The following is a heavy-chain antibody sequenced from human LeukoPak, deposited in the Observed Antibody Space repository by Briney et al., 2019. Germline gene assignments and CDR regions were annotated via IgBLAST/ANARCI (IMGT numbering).Heavy chain of an antibody. Sequence: GGSLRLSCATSGLTFSNYWMSWVRQAPGKGLDWVANIKQDGSEKYYVDSVKGRFTVSRDNAKNSLYLQMNSLRVEATSVYYCARLRGLYSGTYRYQTAFEYWGQGSLLTVSS. D-gene: IGHD1-26*01. CDR2: IKQDGSEK. CDR1: GLTFSNYW. V-gene: IGHV3-7*01. CDR3: ARLRGLYSGTYRYQTAFEY. J-gene: IGHJ4*02.